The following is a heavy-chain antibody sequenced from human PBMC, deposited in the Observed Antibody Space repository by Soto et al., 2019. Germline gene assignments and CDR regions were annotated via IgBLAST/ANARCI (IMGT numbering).Heavy chain of an antibody. V-gene: IGHV3-7*01. CDR1: GFIFSSYW. J-gene: IGHJ4*02. CDR3: ARDGWNWNAFDY. Sequence: EMQLVESGGGLVQPGGSLRLSCAASGFIFSSYWMTWVRQAPGKGLEWVASINQDGRGKYYVDSVKGRFTISRDNANNALYRQMNRLRAEDTAVYYCARDGWNWNAFDYWGQGTLVTVSS. CDR2: INQDGRGK. D-gene: IGHD1-1*01.